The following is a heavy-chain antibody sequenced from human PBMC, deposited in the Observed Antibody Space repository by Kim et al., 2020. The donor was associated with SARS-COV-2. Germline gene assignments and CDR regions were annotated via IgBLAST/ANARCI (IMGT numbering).Heavy chain of an antibody. CDR3: ASTANYYGSGSYREFAR. CDR1: GGTFSSYA. Sequence: SVRVSCKASGGTFSSYAISWVRQAPGQGLEWMGGIMPIFGTANYAQKFQGRVTITADESTSTAYMELSSLRSEDTAVYYCASTANYYGSGSYREFARWGQGTLVTVSS. D-gene: IGHD3-10*01. CDR2: IMPIFGTA. V-gene: IGHV1-69*13. J-gene: IGHJ4*02.